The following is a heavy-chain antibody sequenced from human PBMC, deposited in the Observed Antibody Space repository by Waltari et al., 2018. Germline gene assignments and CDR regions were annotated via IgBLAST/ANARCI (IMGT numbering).Heavy chain of an antibody. D-gene: IGHD2-15*01. CDR1: GYTFTGYY. CDR2: TNPNSGGT. V-gene: IGHV1-2*04. J-gene: IGHJ5*02. Sequence: QGQLVQSGAEVKKPGASVKVSCKASGYTFTGYYMHWVRQAPGQGLEWMGWTNPNSGGTNYAQKFQGWVTMTRDTSISTAYMELSRLRSDDTAVYYCARGGIVVVVAATPDNWFDPWGQGTLVTVSS. CDR3: ARGGIVVVVAATPDNWFDP.